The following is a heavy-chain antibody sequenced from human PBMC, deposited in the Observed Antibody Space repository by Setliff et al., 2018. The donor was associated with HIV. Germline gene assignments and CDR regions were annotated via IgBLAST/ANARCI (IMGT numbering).Heavy chain of an antibody. V-gene: IGHV1-24*01. CDR2: FDPEGDET. CDR3: ATSGFYDILTGPTPGVFDI. J-gene: IGHJ3*02. Sequence: ASVKVSCKVSGYSLTELSIHWVRRAPGEGLEWMGGFDPEGDETVYAEKFQGRVTMTEDTSTDTAYMALSSLRSEDTAMYYCATSGFYDILTGPTPGVFDIWGQGTMVTVSS. CDR1: GYSLTELS. D-gene: IGHD3-9*01.